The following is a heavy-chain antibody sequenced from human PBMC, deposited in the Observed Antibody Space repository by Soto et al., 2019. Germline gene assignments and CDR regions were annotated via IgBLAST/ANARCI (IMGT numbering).Heavy chain of an antibody. CDR3: AKTALGWFDH. CDR1: GGSISSYY. CDR2: IFYSGRSGST. Sequence: PSETLSLTCSVSGGSISSYYWSWIRQPPGKGLEWIGYIFYSGRSGSTNYNPSLKSRVIISVDKSKNQFSMKLTYVNAVDTAVYYCAKTALGWFDHWGQEKMVTVS. V-gene: IGHV4-59*01. D-gene: IGHD2-21*02. J-gene: IGHJ5*02.